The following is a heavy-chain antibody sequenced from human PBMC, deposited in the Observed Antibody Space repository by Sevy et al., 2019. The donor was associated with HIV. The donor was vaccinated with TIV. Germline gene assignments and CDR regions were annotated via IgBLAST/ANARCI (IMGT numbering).Heavy chain of an antibody. Sequence: GGSLRLSCAASGFTFDDYTVHWVRQAPGKGLEWVSLISWDGGNTYYADSVKGRFTISRDNSKNSLYLQMNSLRTEDTALYYCAKDKDSSSPRRGMDVWGQGTTVTVSS. V-gene: IGHV3-43*01. CDR3: AKDKDSSSPRRGMDV. D-gene: IGHD6-6*01. CDR1: GFTFDDYT. CDR2: ISWDGGNT. J-gene: IGHJ6*02.